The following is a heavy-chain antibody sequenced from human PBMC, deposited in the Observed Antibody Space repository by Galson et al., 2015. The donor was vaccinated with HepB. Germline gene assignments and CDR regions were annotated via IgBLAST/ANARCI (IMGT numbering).Heavy chain of an antibody. V-gene: IGHV1-18*01. J-gene: IGHJ5*02. D-gene: IGHD4-17*01. CDR3: ARDYADYSGWFDP. CDR1: GYTFTSHG. Sequence: SVKASCKASGYTFTSHGISWVRQAPGQGLEWMGWISVYNGNTNYAQKFQGRVTMTTDTSTSTAYMELRSLRSDDTAVYYCARDYADYSGWFDPWGQGTLVTVSS. CDR2: ISVYNGNT.